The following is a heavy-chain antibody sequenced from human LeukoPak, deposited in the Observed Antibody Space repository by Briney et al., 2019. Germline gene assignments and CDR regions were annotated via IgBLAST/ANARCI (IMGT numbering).Heavy chain of an antibody. CDR1: GFTFSSYE. CDR3: ASSLWGTRGWLFDY. V-gene: IGHV3-21*01. J-gene: IGHJ4*02. Sequence: GGSLRLSCAASGFTFSSYEMNWVRQAPGKGLEWVSSISSSSSYIYYADSVKGRFTISRDNAKNSLYLQMNSLRAEDTAVYYCASSLWGTRGWLFDYWGQGTLVTVSS. CDR2: ISSSSSYI. D-gene: IGHD3-16*01.